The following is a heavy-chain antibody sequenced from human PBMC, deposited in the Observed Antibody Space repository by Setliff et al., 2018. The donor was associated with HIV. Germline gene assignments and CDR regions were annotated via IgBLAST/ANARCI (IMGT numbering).Heavy chain of an antibody. CDR1: GGTFSLYA. J-gene: IGHJ5*02. CDR2: IIPIFNTA. D-gene: IGHD5-12*01. CDR3: ARDQATGYEKVWFSWIDP. V-gene: IGHV1-69*13. Sequence: SVKVSCKASGGTFSLYAINWVRQAPGQGLEWMGGIIPIFNTANYAQKFQGRVTITADGSTSTAYMELSSLRSEDTATYYCARDQATGYEKVWFSWIDPWGQGTLVTVSS.